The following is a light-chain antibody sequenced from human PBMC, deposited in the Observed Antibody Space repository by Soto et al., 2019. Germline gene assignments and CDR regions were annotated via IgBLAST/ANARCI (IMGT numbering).Light chain of an antibody. Sequence: EIVMTQSPATLPVSPGERATLSCRTSQSVNSHLAWYQHKPGQAPRLLIYGASSRATGIPTRFSGSGSGTEFTLTIDSLQSEDFAIYYCQQYNNWPITFGQGTRLEIK. CDR1: QSVNSH. J-gene: IGKJ5*01. V-gene: IGKV3-15*01. CDR3: QQYNNWPIT. CDR2: GAS.